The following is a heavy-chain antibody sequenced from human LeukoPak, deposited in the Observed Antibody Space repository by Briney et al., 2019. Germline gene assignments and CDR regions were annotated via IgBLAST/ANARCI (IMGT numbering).Heavy chain of an antibody. CDR3: ARRRSSSWGIDY. D-gene: IGHD6-13*01. CDR2: IYSSGNT. J-gene: IGHJ4*02. CDR1: GFTVSSNY. Sequence: GGSLRLSCAASGFTVSSNYMRWVRQAPGKGLEWVSVIYSSGNTYYADSVKDRFTISRDNSKNTMYLQMNSLGTEDTAVYYCARRRSSSWGIDYWGQGTLVTVSS. V-gene: IGHV3-66*02.